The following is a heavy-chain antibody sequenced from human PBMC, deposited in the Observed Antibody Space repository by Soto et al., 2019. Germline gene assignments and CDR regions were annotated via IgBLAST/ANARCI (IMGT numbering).Heavy chain of an antibody. CDR2: IYYSGST. D-gene: IGHD1-7*01. V-gene: IGHV4-31*03. CDR1: GGSISSGGYY. J-gene: IGHJ6*02. CDR3: ARDNWNYAYYYYYGMDV. Sequence: SETLSLTCTVSGGSISSGGYYWSWIRQHPGKGLEWIGYIYYSGSTYYNPSLKSRVTISVDTSKNQFSPKLSSVTAADTAVYYCARDNWNYAYYYYYGMDVWGQGTTVTVSS.